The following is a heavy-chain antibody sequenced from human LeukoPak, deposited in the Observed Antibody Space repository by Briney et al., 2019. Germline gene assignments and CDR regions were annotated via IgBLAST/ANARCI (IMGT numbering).Heavy chain of an antibody. CDR3: SRSNTFYGMDV. CDR1: GYSFSSFW. Sequence: GESLKICCEGSGYSFSSFWIGWVRQMAGEGLVWMGIIYPGDSDTRYSPAFQGQITISVDKSISTAYLQWSSLKASDTAIYYCSRSNTFYGMDVWGQGTTVTVSS. J-gene: IGHJ6*02. D-gene: IGHD2/OR15-2a*01. CDR2: IYPGDSDT. V-gene: IGHV5-51*01.